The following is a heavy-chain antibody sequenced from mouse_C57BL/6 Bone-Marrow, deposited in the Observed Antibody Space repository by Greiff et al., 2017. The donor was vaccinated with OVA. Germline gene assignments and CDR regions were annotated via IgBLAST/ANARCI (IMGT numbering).Heavy chain of an antibody. CDR3: ARPYGNYVCGYAMDY. Sequence: QVQLQQPGAELVQPGASVKLSCKASGYTFTSYWMHWVKQRPGRGLEWIGRIDPNSGGTKYNEKFKSKATLTVDKPSSTAYMQLSSLTSEDSAVYYGARPYGNYVCGYAMDYWGQGTSVTVSS. D-gene: IGHD2-1*01. V-gene: IGHV1-72*01. CDR2: IDPNSGGT. CDR1: GYTFTSYW. J-gene: IGHJ4*01.